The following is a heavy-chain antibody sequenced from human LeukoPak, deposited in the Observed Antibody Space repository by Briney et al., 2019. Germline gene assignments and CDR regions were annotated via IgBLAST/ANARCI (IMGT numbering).Heavy chain of an antibody. CDR2: ISGSGGNT. Sequence: GGSLRLSCAASGFTFSSYAMSWVRKAPGKGWKWVSAISGSGGNTYYADSVKGRFTISRDNSKNTLYLQMNSLRAEDTAVYYCAKDQGGYCSSTSCYSFDYWGQGTLVTVSS. D-gene: IGHD2-2*02. V-gene: IGHV3-23*01. CDR3: AKDQGGYCSSTSCYSFDY. J-gene: IGHJ4*02. CDR1: GFTFSSYA.